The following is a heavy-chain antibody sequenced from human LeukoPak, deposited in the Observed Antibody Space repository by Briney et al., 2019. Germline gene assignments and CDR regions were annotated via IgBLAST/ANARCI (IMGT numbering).Heavy chain of an antibody. V-gene: IGHV1-8*03. J-gene: IGHJ5*02. D-gene: IGHD2-15*01. CDR3: ARRPKGRMMSNWFDP. Sequence: ASVKVSCKPSGGTFSSYAVSWVRQATGQWLEWMGWMNPNSGNTGYAQKFQGRVTITRNTSISTAYMELSSLRSEDTAVYYCARRPKGRMMSNWFDPWGQGTLVTVSS. CDR1: GGTFSSYA. CDR2: MNPNSGNT.